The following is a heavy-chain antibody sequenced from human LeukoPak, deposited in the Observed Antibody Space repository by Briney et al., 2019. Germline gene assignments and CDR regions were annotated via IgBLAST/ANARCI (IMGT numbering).Heavy chain of an antibody. CDR3: ARFYYGSGSYFVFFDY. D-gene: IGHD3-10*01. CDR2: IYTSGST. V-gene: IGHV4-4*07. J-gene: IGHJ4*02. Sequence: SETLSLTCTVSGDSISGYFWSWIRQPVGKGLEWIGRIYTSGSTNYNPSLKSRVSMSLDTSKNQFSLKLSSVTAADTAVYYCARFYYGSGSYFVFFDYWGQGTLVTVSS. CDR1: GDSISGYF.